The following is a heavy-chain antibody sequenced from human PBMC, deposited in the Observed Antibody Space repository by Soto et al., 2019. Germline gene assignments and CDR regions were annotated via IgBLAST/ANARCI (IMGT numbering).Heavy chain of an antibody. Sequence: SETLSLTCAVSGDSISGSQWWSWVRLPPGKGLEWIGEISHTGTTNYNPSLKSRVTMSVDKPKNQFSLNLTSVTAADTAVYYCAKSPDYWGQGTLVTVSS. CDR1: GDSISGSQW. CDR2: ISHTGTT. CDR3: AKSPDY. V-gene: IGHV4-4*02. J-gene: IGHJ4*02.